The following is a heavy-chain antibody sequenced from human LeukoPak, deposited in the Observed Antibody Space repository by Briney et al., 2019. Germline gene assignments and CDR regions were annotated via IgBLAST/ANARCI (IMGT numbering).Heavy chain of an antibody. Sequence: ASVKVSCKASGYTFTSNYIHWVRQAPGQGLEWMGMIYPRDGSTSYAQKFQGRVTVTRDTSTSTVHMELSGLRSEDTAVYYCAKEDGDYGSHWYFDLWGRGTLVTVSS. CDR1: GYTFTSNY. V-gene: IGHV1-46*01. CDR3: AKEDGDYGSHWYFDL. CDR2: IYPRDGST. J-gene: IGHJ2*01. D-gene: IGHD4-17*01.